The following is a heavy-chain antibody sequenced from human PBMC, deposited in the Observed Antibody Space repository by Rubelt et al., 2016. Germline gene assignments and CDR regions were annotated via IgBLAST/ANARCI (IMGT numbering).Heavy chain of an antibody. V-gene: IGHV3-53*04. CDR3: ARGRDYGDY. CDR2: IYSGGST. CDR1: GFTFSTYW. Sequence: VQLVESGGGVVQPGGSLRLSCVASGFTFSTYWMHWVRQAPGRGLVWVSVIYSGGSTYYADSVKGRFTISRHNSKNTLDLQINSLRAEDTAVYYCARGRDYGDYWGQGTLVTVSS. J-gene: IGHJ4*02.